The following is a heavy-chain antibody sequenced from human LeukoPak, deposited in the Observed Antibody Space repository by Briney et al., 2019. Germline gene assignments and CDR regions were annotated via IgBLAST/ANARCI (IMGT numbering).Heavy chain of an antibody. V-gene: IGHV3-48*03. J-gene: IGHJ3*02. D-gene: IGHD5-18*01. Sequence: GGSLRLSCAASGSTFSSYEMNWVRQAPGKGLEWVSYISSSGSTIYYADSVKGRFTISRDNAKNSLYLQMNSLRAEDTAVYYCARGGDVDTAMLGAFDIWGQGTMVTVSS. CDR1: GSTFSSYE. CDR3: ARGGDVDTAMLGAFDI. CDR2: ISSSGSTI.